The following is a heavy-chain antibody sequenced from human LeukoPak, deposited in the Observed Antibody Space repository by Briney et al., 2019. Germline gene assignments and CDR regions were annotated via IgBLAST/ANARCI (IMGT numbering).Heavy chain of an antibody. V-gene: IGHV1-2*02. Sequence: ASVKVSCKASGYTFTGYYMHWVRQAPGQGLEWMGWINPNSGGTNYPQKFQGRVTMTRDTSISTAYMELSRLRSDDTAVYYCARDWNIVVVVAATHWFDPWGQGTLVTVSS. J-gene: IGHJ5*02. CDR2: INPNSGGT. CDR1: GYTFTGYY. CDR3: ARDWNIVVVVAATHWFDP. D-gene: IGHD2-15*01.